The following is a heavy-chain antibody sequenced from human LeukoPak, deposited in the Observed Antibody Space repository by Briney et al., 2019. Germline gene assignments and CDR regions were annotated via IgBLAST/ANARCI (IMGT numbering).Heavy chain of an antibody. D-gene: IGHD3-9*01. CDR3: AKDSLRYFDWLLPFDY. Sequence: PGGSLRLSCAASGFTFSSDWMHWARQAPGKGLEWVSSIDSSGGYMFYADSVKGRFTISRDNSKNTLYLQMNSLRAEDTAVYYCAKDSLRYFDWLLPFDYWGQGTLVTVSS. J-gene: IGHJ4*02. CDR2: IDSSGGYM. V-gene: IGHV3-21*01. CDR1: GFTFSSDW.